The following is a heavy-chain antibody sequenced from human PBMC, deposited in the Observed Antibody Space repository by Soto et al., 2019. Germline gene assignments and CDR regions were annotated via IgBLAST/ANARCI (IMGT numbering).Heavy chain of an antibody. CDR1: GFTFSNAW. Sequence: PGGSLRLSCAASGFTFSNAWRSWVRQAPGKGLEWVGRIKSKTDGGTTDYAAPVKGRFTISRDDSKNTLYLQMNSLKTEDTAVYYCTTQGYYYYYGMDVWGQGTTVTVSS. CDR3: TTQGYYYYYGMDV. J-gene: IGHJ6*02. CDR2: IKSKTDGGTT. V-gene: IGHV3-15*01.